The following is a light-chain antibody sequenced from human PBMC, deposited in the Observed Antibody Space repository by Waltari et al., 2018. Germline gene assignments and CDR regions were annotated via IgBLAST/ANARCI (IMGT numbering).Light chain of an antibody. CDR1: TSNIGRNY. Sequence: QSVLTQPPSASGTPGQRVTISCSGGTSNIGRNYVYWYQQFPVTAPKLPVYRNNERPSGVPDRIAGSKSGTSASLAISGIRAEDEADYYCATGDGSRTAWVFGGGTKLTVL. J-gene: IGLJ3*02. CDR3: ATGDGSRTAWV. CDR2: RNN. V-gene: IGLV1-47*01.